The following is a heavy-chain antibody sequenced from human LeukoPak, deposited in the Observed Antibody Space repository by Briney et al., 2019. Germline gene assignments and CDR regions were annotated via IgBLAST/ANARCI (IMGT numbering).Heavy chain of an antibody. CDR2: IYYSGST. Sequence: SETLSLTCTLSGGSISSSLNYWGGIRQPPGKGLEWIRSIYYSGSTYYNPSLKSRVTISVDTSKNQFSLSLSSVTAADTAVYYCAALSGYSGYDWFSQFYYWGQGTLVTVSS. CDR1: GGSISSSLNY. CDR3: AALSGYSGYDWFSQFYY. J-gene: IGHJ4*02. V-gene: IGHV4-39*01. D-gene: IGHD5-12*01.